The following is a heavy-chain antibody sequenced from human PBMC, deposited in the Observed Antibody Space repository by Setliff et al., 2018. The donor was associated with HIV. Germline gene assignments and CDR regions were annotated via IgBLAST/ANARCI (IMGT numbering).Heavy chain of an antibody. CDR3: ARDPDCSGDGCFRYYQH. CDR1: GGSVSSTTYF. V-gene: IGHV4-39*07. J-gene: IGHJ1*01. Sequence: PSETLSLTCTVSGGSVSSTTYFWGWIRQAPGKGLEWIGSIYHTGSTYYNPSLKSRVTVSVDTSKNQFSLKVRSVTAADAAVYFCARDPDCSGDGCFRYYQHWGRGTLVTVSS. CDR2: IYHTGST. D-gene: IGHD2-15*01.